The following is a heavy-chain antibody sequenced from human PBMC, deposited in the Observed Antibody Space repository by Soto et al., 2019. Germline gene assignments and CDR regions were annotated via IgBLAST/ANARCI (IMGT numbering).Heavy chain of an antibody. V-gene: IGHV4-59*08. D-gene: IGHD1-26*01. CDR1: GGSINSYY. CDR3: ARRWGFTFDF. Sequence: SETLSLTCTVSGGSINSYYWSWIRQPPGKGLEWIGYIYYSGSTNYNPSLKSRVTISVDTSKNQFSLKLSSVTAADTAVYYCARRWGFTFDFWGQGTLVTVSS. CDR2: IYYSGST. J-gene: IGHJ4*02.